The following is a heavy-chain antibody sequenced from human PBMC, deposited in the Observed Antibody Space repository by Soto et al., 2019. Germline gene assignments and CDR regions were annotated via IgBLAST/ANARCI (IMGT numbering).Heavy chain of an antibody. CDR1: GFSFSTYS. CDR2: ISSRSYTI. CDR3: TRGGSSSDNGMDV. Sequence: EVQLVGSGGGLVQPGGSLRLSCAASGFSFSTYSMIWVRQAPGKGLEWVSYISSRSYTIYYVDSVKGRFTISRDNAKNSLYLQMNSLRDEDTAVYYCTRGGSSSDNGMDVWGQGTTVTVSS. D-gene: IGHD6-6*01. V-gene: IGHV3-48*02. J-gene: IGHJ6*02.